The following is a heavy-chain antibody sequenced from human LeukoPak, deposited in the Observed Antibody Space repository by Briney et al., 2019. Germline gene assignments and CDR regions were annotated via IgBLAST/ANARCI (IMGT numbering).Heavy chain of an antibody. CDR3: ARRNSGWNDSKGWFDP. CDR1: GGSVGGSGSRYY. V-gene: IGHV4-61*01. CDR2: IYYTGSV. D-gene: IGHD6-19*01. J-gene: IGHJ5*02. Sequence: SETLSLTCSVSGGSVGGSGSRYYWSWGRQSPGKGLEWIAHIYYTGSVNYNPSLKSRVIMSIDTSRNQFSLKLSYVTAADSAVYYCARRNSGWNDSKGWFDPWGQGTLVIVSS.